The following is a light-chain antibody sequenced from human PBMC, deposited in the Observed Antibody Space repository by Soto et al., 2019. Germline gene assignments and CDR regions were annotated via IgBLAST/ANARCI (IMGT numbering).Light chain of an antibody. Sequence: DVVMTQSPDSLALSLGERATINCKSSQSLLSSSDNRNYLAWFQQKVGQPPKLLIRWASTRESGVPDRFSASGSATDFTLTINGLRAEDVAVYYCQTYYRVPLTFGGGTKVELK. J-gene: IGKJ4*01. CDR3: QTYYRVPLT. CDR2: WAS. V-gene: IGKV4-1*01. CDR1: QSLLSSSDNRNY.